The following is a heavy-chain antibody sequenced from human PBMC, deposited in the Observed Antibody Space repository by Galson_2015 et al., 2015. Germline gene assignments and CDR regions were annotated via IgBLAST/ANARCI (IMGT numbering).Heavy chain of an antibody. J-gene: IGHJ4*02. CDR2: ISYDGSNK. D-gene: IGHD6-19*01. CDR3: ARDPGGLAWAVPLCCLDY. Sequence: SLRLSCAASGFTFSSYAMHWVRQAPGKGLEWVAVISYDGSNKYYADSVKGRFTISRDNSKNTLYLQMNSLRAEDTAVYYCARDPGGLAWAVPLCCLDYSAQGTLATV. V-gene: IGHV3-30-3*01. CDR1: GFTFSSYA.